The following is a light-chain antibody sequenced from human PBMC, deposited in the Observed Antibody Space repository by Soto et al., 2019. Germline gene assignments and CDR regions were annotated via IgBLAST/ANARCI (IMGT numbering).Light chain of an antibody. V-gene: IGKV1-12*01. Sequence: DIQMTQSPSSVSESVGDRVTITCRASQGISSWLAWYKQKTGKAPKLLIYAASTLQSGVPSRFSGSGSGTDFNLTIRSLQPEEFATYYCQEASRIPITFGQGTRLEIK. CDR1: QGISSW. J-gene: IGKJ5*01. CDR3: QEASRIPIT. CDR2: AAS.